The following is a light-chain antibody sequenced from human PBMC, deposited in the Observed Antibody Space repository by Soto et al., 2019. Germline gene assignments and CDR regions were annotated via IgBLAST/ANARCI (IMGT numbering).Light chain of an antibody. CDR3: SSYTRNRTLV. V-gene: IGLV2-14*01. J-gene: IGLJ1*01. Sequence: QSVLTQPASVSGSPGQSITISCTRTNSDVGGYNYVSWYQQHPGKAPKLMIFEVSNRPSGVSTRFSGSKSGNTASLTISGLQAEDEAEYYCSSYTRNRTLVFGTGTKVTVL. CDR2: EVS. CDR1: NSDVGGYNY.